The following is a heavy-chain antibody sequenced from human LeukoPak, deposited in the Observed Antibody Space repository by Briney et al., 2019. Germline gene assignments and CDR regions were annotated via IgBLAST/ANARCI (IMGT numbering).Heavy chain of an antibody. D-gene: IGHD3-10*01. V-gene: IGHV4-59*01. J-gene: IGHJ4*02. CDR3: ARVSYGSGSYVLDY. CDR1: GGSISSYY. CDR2: IYYSGST. Sequence: PSETLSLTCTVSGGSISSYYWSWIRQPPGKGLEWIGYIYYSGSTNYNPSLKSRVTISVDTSKNQFSLKLSSVTAADTAVYYCARVSYGSGSYVLDYWGQGTLVTVSS.